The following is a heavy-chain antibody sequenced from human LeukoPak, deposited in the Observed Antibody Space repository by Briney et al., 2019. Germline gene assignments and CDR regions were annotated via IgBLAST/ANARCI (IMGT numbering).Heavy chain of an antibody. Sequence: PGGSLRLSCAASGFTFSSYAMTWVRQAPGKGLEWVSAISGSGGSTFYADFVKGRFTISRDNSKNTLFLHVSGLRAEDTAIYYCAKNGGDSYGTGHFDCWGQGALVTVSS. CDR1: GFTFSSYA. CDR3: AKNGGDSYGTGHFDC. V-gene: IGHV3-23*01. CDR2: ISGSGGST. J-gene: IGHJ4*02. D-gene: IGHD5-18*01.